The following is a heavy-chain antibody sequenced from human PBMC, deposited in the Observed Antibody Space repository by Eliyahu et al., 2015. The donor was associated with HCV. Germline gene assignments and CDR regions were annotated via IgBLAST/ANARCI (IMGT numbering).Heavy chain of an antibody. CDR3: AKETPSGPGPGFDY. J-gene: IGHJ4*02. CDR1: GFXFISYA. D-gene: IGHD1-26*01. Sequence: EVQLLESGGGLVQPGGSLRLSCAASGFXFISYAMXWVRQAPGKGLEWVSAITGSGRNTYYADSVKGRFTISRDNSKSTLYLLLNSLRAEDTAVYYCAKETPSGPGPGFDYWGQGTLVTVSS. CDR2: ITGSGRNT. V-gene: IGHV3-23*01.